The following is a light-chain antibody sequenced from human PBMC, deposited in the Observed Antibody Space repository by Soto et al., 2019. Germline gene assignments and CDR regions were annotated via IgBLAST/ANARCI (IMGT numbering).Light chain of an antibody. J-gene: IGLJ3*02. Sequence: QSVLTQPPSASGTPGQRVIISCSGSNSNIGTYTVNWYQQLPGTAPKLLIYTDYQRPSGVPDRFSGSRSGTSASLAISGRQSEDEADYYCASWDDSLSGGVFGGGTKLTV. CDR3: ASWDDSLSGGV. CDR2: TDY. CDR1: NSNIGTYT. V-gene: IGLV1-44*01.